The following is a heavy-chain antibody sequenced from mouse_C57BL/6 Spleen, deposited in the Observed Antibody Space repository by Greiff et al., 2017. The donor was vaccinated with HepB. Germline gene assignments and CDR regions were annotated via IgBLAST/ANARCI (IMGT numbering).Heavy chain of an antibody. J-gene: IGHJ3*01. D-gene: IGHD4-1*01. CDR2: INPGSGGT. V-gene: IGHV1-54*01. Sequence: QVQLQQSGAELVRPGTSVKVSCKASGYAFTNYLIEWVKQRPGQGLEWIGVINPGSGGTNYNEKFKGKATLTADKSSSTAYMQLSSLTSEDSAVYCCATKLGPGFAYWGQGTLVTVSA. CDR1: GYAFTNYL. CDR3: ATKLGPGFAY.